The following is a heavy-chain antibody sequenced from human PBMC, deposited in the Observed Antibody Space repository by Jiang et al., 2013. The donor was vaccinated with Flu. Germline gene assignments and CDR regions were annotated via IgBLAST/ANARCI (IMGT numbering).Heavy chain of an antibody. D-gene: IGHD3-10*01. J-gene: IGHJ4*02. CDR1: GFSLYTSEVG. CDR3: AHRAGLMASFDF. Sequence: TFSGFSLYTSEVGVGWIRQPPGKALEWLALIYWDDDKRYSPSLESRLTITKDTSKNQVVLTMTNMDPVDTATYYCAHRAGLMASFDFWGQGTLVTVSS. V-gene: IGHV2-5*02. CDR2: IYWDDDK.